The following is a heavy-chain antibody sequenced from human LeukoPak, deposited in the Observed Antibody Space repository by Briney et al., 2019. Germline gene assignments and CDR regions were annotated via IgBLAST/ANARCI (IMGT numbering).Heavy chain of an antibody. CDR1: GATGSSYA. J-gene: IGHJ1*01. CDR3: AREGLGSSRWNGPSY. D-gene: IGHD6-13*01. Sequence: ASVKLSCKASGATGSSYAISWGRQAPGQGLGGMGGSIPISGTANYAQPFQGRVTITADKSTSTPYLERSSLTSDDTAVYYCAREGLGSSRWNGPSYWGQGTLVT. CDR2: SIPISGTA. V-gene: IGHV1-69*06.